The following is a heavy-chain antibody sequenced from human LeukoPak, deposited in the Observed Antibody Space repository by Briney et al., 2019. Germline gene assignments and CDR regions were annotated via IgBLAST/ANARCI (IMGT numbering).Heavy chain of an antibody. J-gene: IGHJ3*02. CDR2: IYPGDSDS. D-gene: IGHD5-24*01. CDR1: GYSFTSYW. CDR3: ARLSRMAATLDTFDI. Sequence: GESLKISCKGSGYSFTSYWIGWVRQMPGKGLEWMGIIYPGDSDSRYSPSFQGQVTVSADKSISTAYLQWSSLKASDTAMYYCARLSRMAATLDTFDIWGQGTMATVSS. V-gene: IGHV5-51*01.